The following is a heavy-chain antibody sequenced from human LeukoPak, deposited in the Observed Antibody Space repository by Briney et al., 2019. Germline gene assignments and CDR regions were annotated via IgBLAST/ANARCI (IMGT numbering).Heavy chain of an antibody. CDR2: ISGSGGST. Sequence: PGGSLRLSCAASGFTFSSYAMSWVRQAPGKGLEWVSAISGSGGSTYYADSVKGRFTITRDNSKNTLYLQMNSLRAEDTAVYYCAKDRDIVATHRLDYWGQGTLVTVSS. CDR1: GFTFSSYA. D-gene: IGHD5-12*01. V-gene: IGHV3-23*01. CDR3: AKDRDIVATHRLDY. J-gene: IGHJ4*02.